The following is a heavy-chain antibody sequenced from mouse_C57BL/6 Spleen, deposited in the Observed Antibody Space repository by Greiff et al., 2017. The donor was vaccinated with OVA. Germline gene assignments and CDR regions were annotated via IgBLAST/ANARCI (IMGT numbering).Heavy chain of an antibody. CDR3: ARRYGDY. Sequence: QVHVKQPGAELVMPGASVKLSCKASGYTFTSYWLHWVKQRPGQGLEWIGEIDPSDSYTNYNQKFKGKSTLTVDKSSSTAYMQLSSLTSEDSAVYYCARRYGDYWGQGTTLTVSS. J-gene: IGHJ2*01. V-gene: IGHV1-69*01. CDR2: IDPSDSYT. CDR1: GYTFTSYW. D-gene: IGHD2-12*01.